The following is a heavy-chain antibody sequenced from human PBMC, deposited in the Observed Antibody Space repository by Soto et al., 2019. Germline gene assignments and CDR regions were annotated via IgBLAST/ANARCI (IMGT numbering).Heavy chain of an antibody. V-gene: IGHV3-23*01. CDR3: AKQMGTWVDTAIDF. CDR1: DFSFTHHA. CDR2: LSHDGGNI. J-gene: IGHJ4*02. Sequence: PGGSLRLSCVAPDFSFTHHAMTRVRLPPGKGLQWFAALSHDGGNIYYRDSVRGRFTIARYNSKNTLYLQMHSLKAEDTAVYFCAKQMGTWVDTAIDFWGQGTQVTGSS. D-gene: IGHD1-1*01.